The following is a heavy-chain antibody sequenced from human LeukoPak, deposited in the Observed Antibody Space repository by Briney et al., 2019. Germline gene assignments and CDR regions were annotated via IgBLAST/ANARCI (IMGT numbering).Heavy chain of an antibody. CDR1: GFTFSSND. D-gene: IGHD1-26*01. J-gene: IGHJ3*02. CDR2: IYSGGST. Sequence: PGGSLRLSCAASGFTFSSNDMSWVRQAPGKGLEWVSGIYSGGSTYHSDSAKGRFTISTDNSKNTLYLQMNSLRDEDTAVYYCARIVTGGAFDIWGQGTMVTVSS. V-gene: IGHV3-66*01. CDR3: ARIVTGGAFDI.